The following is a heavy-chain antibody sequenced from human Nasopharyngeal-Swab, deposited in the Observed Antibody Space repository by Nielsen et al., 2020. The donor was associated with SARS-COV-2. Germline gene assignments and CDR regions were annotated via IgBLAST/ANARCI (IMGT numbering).Heavy chain of an antibody. CDR1: GLTVSSTY. CDR2: TEIGGTT. J-gene: IGHJ4*02. CDR3: ARVSKDDTAPDY. Sequence: GGSLRLSCAVSGLTVSSTYMSWVRQAPGKGLEWVSVTEIGGTTHYADSVKGRFSISRDSSTNTLYLQMNNVRAEDTAVYYCARVSKDDTAPDYWGQGTLVTVSS. D-gene: IGHD5-18*01. V-gene: IGHV3-53*01.